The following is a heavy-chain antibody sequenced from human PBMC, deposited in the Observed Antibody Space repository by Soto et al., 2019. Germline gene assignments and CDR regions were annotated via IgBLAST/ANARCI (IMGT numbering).Heavy chain of an antibody. CDR1: GLPISDAW. CDR3: TTGSVEGV. CDR2: IKTKAEGGPT. Sequence: PGGSLRLSCAASGLPISDAWMNWVRQAPGKGLEWVGRIKTKAEGGPTDYAAAVKGRFTVSRDDSKNTLYLQMNSLKSEDTAMYYCTTGSVEGVWGQGTTVTVS. V-gene: IGHV3-15*07. J-gene: IGHJ6*02. D-gene: IGHD2-15*01.